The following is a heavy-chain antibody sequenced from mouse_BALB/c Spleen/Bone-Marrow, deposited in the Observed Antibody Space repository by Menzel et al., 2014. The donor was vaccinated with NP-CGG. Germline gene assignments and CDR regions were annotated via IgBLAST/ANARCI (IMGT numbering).Heavy chain of an antibody. Sequence: PEKRLEWVATISSGGTYTFYPDSVKGRFTISRDNAKNTMYLQISSLRSEDPARYYCARSGEMSLLRPRYVDEGGAENTVKVSS. V-gene: IGHV5-9-1*01. CDR3: ARSGEMSLLRPRYVDE. J-gene: IGHJ1*02. CDR2: ISSGGTYT. D-gene: IGHD1-2*01.